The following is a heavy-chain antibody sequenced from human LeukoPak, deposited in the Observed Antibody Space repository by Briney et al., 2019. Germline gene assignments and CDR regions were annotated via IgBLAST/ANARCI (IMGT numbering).Heavy chain of an antibody. CDR1: GYTFTSYG. V-gene: IGHV1-18*01. Sequence: ASVKVSCKASGYTFTSYGISWVRQAPGQGLEWMGWISAYNGNTNCAQKFQGRVTITADKSTSTAYMELSSLRSEDTAVYYCVILVDYWGQGTLVTVSS. J-gene: IGHJ4*02. CDR2: ISAYNGNT. CDR3: VILVDY.